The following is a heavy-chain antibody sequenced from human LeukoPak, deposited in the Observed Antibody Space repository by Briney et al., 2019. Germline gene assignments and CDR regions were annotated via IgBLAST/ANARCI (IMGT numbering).Heavy chain of an antibody. CDR3: ARDASYYYDSSGYFPFQH. Sequence: GGSLRLSCAASGFTFSSYAMHWVRQAPGKGLEWVAVISYDRSNKYYADSVKGRFTISRDNSKNTLYLQMNSLRAEDTAVYYCARDASYYYDSSGYFPFQHWGQGTLVTVSS. CDR1: GFTFSSYA. J-gene: IGHJ1*01. V-gene: IGHV3-30*01. D-gene: IGHD3-22*01. CDR2: ISYDRSNK.